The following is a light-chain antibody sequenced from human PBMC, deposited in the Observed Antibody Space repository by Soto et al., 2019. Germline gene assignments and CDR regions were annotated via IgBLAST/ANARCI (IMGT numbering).Light chain of an antibody. CDR3: KSYDSSLSVV. CDR2: GNS. Sequence: QSVLTQPPSVSGAPGQRVTISCTGSSSNIGAGYDVHWYQQLPGTAPKLLIYGNSNRPSGVPDRFSGSKSGTSASLAITGLQAEEEADYSCKSYDSSLSVVFGGGTKLTVL. CDR1: SSNIGAGYD. J-gene: IGLJ2*01. V-gene: IGLV1-40*01.